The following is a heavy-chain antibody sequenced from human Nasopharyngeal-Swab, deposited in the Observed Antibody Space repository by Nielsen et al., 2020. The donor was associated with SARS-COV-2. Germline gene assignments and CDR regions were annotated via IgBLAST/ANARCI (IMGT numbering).Heavy chain of an antibody. Sequence: SETLSLTCTVSGGSIRSYYWSWIRQPPGKGLEWIGYIYYSGSTNYNPSLKSRVTISVDTSKNQFSLKVNSVTAADTAVYYCARDRLPGLDYWGQGTLVTVSS. CDR3: ARDRLPGLDY. J-gene: IGHJ4*02. D-gene: IGHD2-15*01. CDR1: GGSIRSYY. V-gene: IGHV4-59*01. CDR2: IYYSGST.